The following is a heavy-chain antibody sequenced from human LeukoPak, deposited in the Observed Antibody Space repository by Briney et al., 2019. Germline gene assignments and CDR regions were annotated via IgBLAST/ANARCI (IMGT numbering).Heavy chain of an antibody. V-gene: IGHV4-4*07. CDR2: ICYRCST. CDR3: ARVGAYGSGLYPFDY. CDR1: GGSISTNC. J-gene: IGHJ4*02. D-gene: IGHD3-10*01. Sequence: KPSETLSLTCTVSGGSISTNCWCWVRQPARKGLELVGLICYRCSTNYNPSLNSRGTISIAMSKNQISLTLSCVTVAATAVYYCARVGAYGSGLYPFDYWGQGTLVTDSS.